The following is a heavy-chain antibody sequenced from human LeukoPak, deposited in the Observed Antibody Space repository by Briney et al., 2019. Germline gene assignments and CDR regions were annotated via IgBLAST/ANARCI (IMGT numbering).Heavy chain of an antibody. CDR2: MNPNSGNT. V-gene: IGHV1-8*01. CDR3: TRSVRNGHIDY. Sequence: ASVKVSRKASGYTFTSYDINWVRQATGQGLEWMGWMNPNSGNTGYAQKFQGRVTMTRSTSISTAYMELSSLRFEDTAVYYCTRSVRNGHIDYWGQGTLVTVSS. D-gene: IGHD2-21*01. CDR1: GYTFTSYD. J-gene: IGHJ4*02.